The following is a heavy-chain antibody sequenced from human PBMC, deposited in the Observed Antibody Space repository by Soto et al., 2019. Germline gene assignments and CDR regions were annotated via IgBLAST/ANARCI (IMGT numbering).Heavy chain of an antibody. J-gene: IGHJ6*02. V-gene: IGHV3-23*01. CDR2: ISGSGGST. CDR3: AKDGGFRGSPWIQLWLRLYGMEV. Sequence: GGTLRLSCAASGCTFSSYAMSWVRHAPGKGLQWVSAISGSGGSTYYADSVKGRFTISRDNSKNTLYLQMNGLRAEDTAVYYCAKDGGFRGSPWIQLWLRLYGMEVWGPGATVNVSS. D-gene: IGHD5-18*01. CDR1: GCTFSSYA.